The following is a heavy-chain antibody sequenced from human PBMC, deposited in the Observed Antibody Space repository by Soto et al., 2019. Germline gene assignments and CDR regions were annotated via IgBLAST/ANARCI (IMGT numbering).Heavy chain of an antibody. J-gene: IGHJ4*02. CDR3: ARFMITFGGVIARGY. CDR1: GFTVSSNY. D-gene: IGHD3-16*02. Sequence: GGSLRLSCAASGFTVSSNYMSWVRQAPGKGLEWVSVIYSGGSTYYADSVKGRFTISRDNSKNTLYLQMNSLRAEDTAVYYCARFMITFGGVIARGYWGQGTLVTVSS. V-gene: IGHV3-66*01. CDR2: IYSGGST.